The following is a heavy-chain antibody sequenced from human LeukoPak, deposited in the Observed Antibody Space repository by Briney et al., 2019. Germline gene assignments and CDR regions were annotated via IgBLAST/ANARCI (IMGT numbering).Heavy chain of an antibody. V-gene: IGHV3-23*01. D-gene: IGHD6-19*01. Sequence: GGSLRLSCAASGFTFSTYAMTWVRQAPGKGLEWVSSISGSGGSIYYADSVRGRFTISRDSSKNTLYLQMNSLRAEDTAVYYCATGGNSGRAYYYYCMDVWGKGTTVTVSS. CDR1: GFTFSTYA. CDR2: ISGSGGSI. CDR3: ATGGNSGRAYYYYCMDV. J-gene: IGHJ6*03.